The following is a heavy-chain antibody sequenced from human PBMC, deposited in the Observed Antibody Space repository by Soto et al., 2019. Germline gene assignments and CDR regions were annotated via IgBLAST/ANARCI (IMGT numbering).Heavy chain of an antibody. CDR2: IYPGDSDT. CDR3: ARQTPGYSSGWYPDQRFDY. CDR1: GYSFTSYW. Sequence: GESLKISCKGSGYSFTSYWIGWVRQMPGKGLEWMGIIYPGDSDTRYSPSFQGQVTISADKSISTAYLQWSSLKASDTAMYYCARQTPGYSSGWYPDQRFDYWGQGTLVTVSS. J-gene: IGHJ4*02. D-gene: IGHD6-19*01. V-gene: IGHV5-51*01.